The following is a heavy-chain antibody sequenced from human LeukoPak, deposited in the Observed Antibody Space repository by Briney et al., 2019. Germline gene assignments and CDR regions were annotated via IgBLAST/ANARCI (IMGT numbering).Heavy chain of an antibody. D-gene: IGHD5-18*01. CDR2: INHSGST. CDR3: ARGGRIWLHYYGMDV. CDR1: GGSFSGYY. J-gene: IGHJ6*02. V-gene: IGHV4-34*01. Sequence: SETPSLTCAVYGGSFSGYYWSWIRQPPGKGLEWIGEINHSGSTNYNPSLKSRVTISVDTSKNQFSLKLSSVTAADTAVYYCARGGRIWLHYYGMDVWGQGTTVTVSS.